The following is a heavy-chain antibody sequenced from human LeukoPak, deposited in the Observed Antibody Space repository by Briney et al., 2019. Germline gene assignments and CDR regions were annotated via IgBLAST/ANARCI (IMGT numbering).Heavy chain of an antibody. J-gene: IGHJ3*01. CDR2: LKLDGTER. D-gene: IGHD3-9*01. Sequence: GGSLRLSCAASGFSFSSYWMSWVRQAAGKGLEWVATLKLDGTERYYVESVRGRLTVSRDNAKNSLYLQMNSLRAEDTAVYYCARDRSDIVTGYNDAFDVWGQGTMVTVSP. CDR3: ARDRSDIVTGYNDAFDV. V-gene: IGHV3-7*01. CDR1: GFSFSSYW.